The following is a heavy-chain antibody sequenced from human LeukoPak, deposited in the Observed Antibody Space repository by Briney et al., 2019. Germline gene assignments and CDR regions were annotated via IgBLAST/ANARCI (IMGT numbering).Heavy chain of an antibody. V-gene: IGHV1-69*05. CDR2: IIPIFGTA. D-gene: IGHD1-26*01. Sequence: GSSVKVSCKASGGTFSSYAISWVRQAPEQGLEWMGRIIPIFGTANYAQKFQGRVTITTDESTSTAYMELSSLRSEDTAVYYCARDSAVWSGSFVYSFDYWGQGTLVTVSS. CDR3: ARDSAVWSGSFVYSFDY. J-gene: IGHJ4*02. CDR1: GGTFSSYA.